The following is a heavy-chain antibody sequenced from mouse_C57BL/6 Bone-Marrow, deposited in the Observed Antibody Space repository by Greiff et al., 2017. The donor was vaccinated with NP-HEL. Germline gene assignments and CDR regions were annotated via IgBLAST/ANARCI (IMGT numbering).Heavy chain of an antibody. J-gene: IGHJ2*01. V-gene: IGHV3-6*01. CDR1: GYSITSGYY. Sequence: ESGPGLVKPSQSLSLTCSVTGYSITSGYYWNWIRQFPGNKLEWMGYISYDGSNNYNPSLKNRISITRDTSKNQFFLKLNSVTTEDTATYDCSRGGAHLLTDYWGQGTTLTVSS. CDR3: SRGGAHLLTDY. D-gene: IGHD2-1*01. CDR2: ISYDGSN.